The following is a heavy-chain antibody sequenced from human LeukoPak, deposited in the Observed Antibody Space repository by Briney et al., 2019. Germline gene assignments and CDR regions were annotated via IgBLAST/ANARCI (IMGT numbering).Heavy chain of an antibody. CDR3: ARKDGDI. V-gene: IGHV4-4*07. D-gene: IGHD5-24*01. CDR1: GGSISSYY. CDR2: IDASGST. Sequence: SETLSLTFTVSGGSISSYYWIWIRQPAGRGLEWIGRIDASGSTNYNPSLKSRVTMSVDSSKNQFSLKMSSVTAADTAVYYCARKDGDIWGQGTMVTVSS. J-gene: IGHJ3*02.